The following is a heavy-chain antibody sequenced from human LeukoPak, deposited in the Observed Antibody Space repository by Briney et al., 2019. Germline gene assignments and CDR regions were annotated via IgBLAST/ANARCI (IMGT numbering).Heavy chain of an antibody. V-gene: IGHV3-74*01. D-gene: IGHD1-14*01. CDR3: ANHHPVSYLPWVVY. CDR1: GNYW. CDR2: INSDGSWT. Sequence: GGSLRLSCAASGNYWMHWVRQAPGKGLVWVSHINSDGSWTSYADSVKGRFTISKDNAKNTLYLQMNSLRAEDTAVYYCANHHPVSYLPWVVYWGQGTLVTVSS. J-gene: IGHJ4*02.